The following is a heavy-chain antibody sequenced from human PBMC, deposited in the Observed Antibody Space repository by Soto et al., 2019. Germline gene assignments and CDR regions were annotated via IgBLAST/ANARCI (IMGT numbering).Heavy chain of an antibody. CDR2: VGGNGGNT. CDR1: GFTFSITT. J-gene: IGHJ5*02. Sequence: DVQLLESGGGLVQPGGSLRLSCVASGFTFSITTMSWVRQAPGKGLEWVSTVGGNGGNTYYADSVRGRFTISRDNSDNTLYLQMNGLTVEDTAVYYCARLTSAWGQGILVTVSS. V-gene: IGHV3-23*01. CDR3: ARLTSA.